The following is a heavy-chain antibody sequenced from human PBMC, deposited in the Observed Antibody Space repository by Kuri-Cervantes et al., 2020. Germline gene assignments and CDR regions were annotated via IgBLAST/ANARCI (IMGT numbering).Heavy chain of an antibody. J-gene: IGHJ4*02. D-gene: IGHD3-22*01. CDR2: ISWNSGSI. CDR3: AKLRHDSSGYYDY. CDR1: GFTFDDYA. V-gene: IGHV3-9*01. Sequence: SLKISCAASGFTFDDYAMHWVRQAPGKGLEWVSGISWNSGSIGYADSVKGRFTISRDNSKNTLYLQMNSLRAEDTAVYYCAKLRHDSSGYYDYWGQGTLVTVSS.